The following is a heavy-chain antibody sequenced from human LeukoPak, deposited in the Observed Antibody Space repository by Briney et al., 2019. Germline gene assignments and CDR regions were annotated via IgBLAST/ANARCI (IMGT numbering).Heavy chain of an antibody. J-gene: IGHJ4*02. CDR2: IKQDGSEK. Sequence: PGGSLRLSCAASGFTFSSYWMSWVRQAPGEGLEWVANIKQDGSEKYYVDSVKGRFTMSRDNAKNSLYLQMKSLRAEDTAVYYCARDLSEFDYWGQGTLVTVSS. CDR1: GFTFSSYW. D-gene: IGHD3-16*02. CDR3: ARDLSEFDY. V-gene: IGHV3-7*01.